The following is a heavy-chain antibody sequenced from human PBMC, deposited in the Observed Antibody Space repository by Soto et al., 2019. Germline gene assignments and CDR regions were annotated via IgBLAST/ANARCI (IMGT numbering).Heavy chain of an antibody. J-gene: IGHJ6*02. CDR1: GGSMSSGDYS. CDR2: IRQSGSV. CDR3: ARVDYLRIPDYGMDV. V-gene: IGHV4-30-2*01. D-gene: IGHD4-17*01. Sequence: SETLSLTCTVSGGSMSSGDYSWSWIRQPPGKGLEWLAYIRQSGSVYYNPSLKSRATISVDKSKNQFSLKVNSLRAEDTAVYYCARVDYLRIPDYGMDVWGQGTTVTASS.